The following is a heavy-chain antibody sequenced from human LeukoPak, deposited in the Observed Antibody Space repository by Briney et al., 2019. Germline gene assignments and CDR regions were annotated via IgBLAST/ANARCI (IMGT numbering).Heavy chain of an antibody. CDR3: ARVNSGSYPFDY. CDR2: IKQDGSGN. CDR1: GFTFSSYW. V-gene: IGHV3-7*01. J-gene: IGHJ4*02. D-gene: IGHD1-26*01. Sequence: QPGGSLRLSCAASGFTFSSYWMSWVRQAPGKGLEWVANIKQDGSGNYYVDSVKGRFTISRDNAKNSLYLQMNSMRAEDTAVYYCARVNSGSYPFDYWGQGTLVTVSS.